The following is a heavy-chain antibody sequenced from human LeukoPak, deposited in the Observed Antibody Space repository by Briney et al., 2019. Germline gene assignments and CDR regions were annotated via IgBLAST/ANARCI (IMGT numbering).Heavy chain of an antibody. CDR1: GGSISSSY. J-gene: IGHJ5*02. CDR3: AGDSRPTRLARKSHRGFDP. Sequence: SETLSLTCTVSGGSISSSYWRWIRQSAGKGLEWIGRIYTSGSTNYNSSLKSRVTMSVDTSKNQFSLKLSSVTAADTAVYYCAGDSRPTRLARKSHRGFDPWGQGTLVTVSS. D-gene: IGHD3-3*02. CDR2: IYTSGST. V-gene: IGHV4-4*07.